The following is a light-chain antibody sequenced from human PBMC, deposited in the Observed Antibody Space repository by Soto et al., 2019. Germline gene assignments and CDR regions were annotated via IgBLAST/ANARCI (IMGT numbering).Light chain of an antibody. J-gene: IGKJ2*02. CDR2: GAS. CDR3: QQYNNSTST. V-gene: IGKV3-15*01. CDR1: QSVSSN. Sequence: EIVMTQSPATLSVSPGERATLSCRASQSVSSNLASYQQKPGQAPRLLIYGASTRATGIPARFSGSGSGTDFYLTISSLQSEDFAVYYCQQYNNSTSTCGQGTKLEIK.